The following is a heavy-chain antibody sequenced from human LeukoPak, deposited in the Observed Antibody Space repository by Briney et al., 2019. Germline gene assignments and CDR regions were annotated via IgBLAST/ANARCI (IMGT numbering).Heavy chain of an antibody. J-gene: IGHJ4*02. CDR3: ARGWYYYGSGGYYFDY. CDR2: IIPIFGTA. Sequence: GASVKVSCKASGGTFSSYAISWVRQAPGQGLEWMGGIIPIFGTANYAQKFQGRVTITADESTSTAYMELSSLRSEDTAVYYCARGWYYYGSGGYYFDYWGQGTLVTVSS. D-gene: IGHD3-10*01. V-gene: IGHV1-69*13. CDR1: GGTFSSYA.